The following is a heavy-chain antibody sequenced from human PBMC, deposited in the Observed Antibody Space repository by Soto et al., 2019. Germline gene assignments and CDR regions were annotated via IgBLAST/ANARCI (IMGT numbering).Heavy chain of an antibody. CDR1: GYTFTSYG. J-gene: IGHJ4*02. CDR2: ISAYNGNT. Sequence: QVQLVQSGAEVKKPGASVKVSCKASGYTFTSYGISWVRQAPGQGLEWMGWISAYNGNTNYAQKLQGRVTMTTDTSTSTAHMELRSLRSDDTAVYYCARDPSSSWYAGYFDYWGQGTLVTVSS. D-gene: IGHD6-13*01. V-gene: IGHV1-18*01. CDR3: ARDPSSSWYAGYFDY.